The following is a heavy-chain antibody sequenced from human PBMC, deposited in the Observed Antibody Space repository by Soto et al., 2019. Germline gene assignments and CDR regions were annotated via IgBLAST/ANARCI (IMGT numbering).Heavy chain of an antibody. Sequence: EVQLVESGGGLVQPGGSLRLSCAASGFTFRSSWMYWVRQTPGKGPVWVSCNNGDGSVIYYADSVKGRFTISRDNARDTLYLQMNSLTTEDSAVYYCVRDIRWGQGTLVSVSS. V-gene: IGHV3-74*01. CDR1: GFTFRSSW. J-gene: IGHJ4*02. CDR3: VRDIR. CDR2: NNGDGSVI.